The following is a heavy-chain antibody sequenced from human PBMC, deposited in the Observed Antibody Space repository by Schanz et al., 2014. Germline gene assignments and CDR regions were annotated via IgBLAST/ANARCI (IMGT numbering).Heavy chain of an antibody. D-gene: IGHD4-17*01. V-gene: IGHV3-11*01. CDR3: AKVRGDQRGAFDS. Sequence: QVQLVESGGGLVKPGGSLRLSCAASGFIFNDYYMNWIRQAPGKGLEWLSYISRDGTTSYYADSVKGRFTISRDNAKNSLYLQMNSLRVDDTAFYFRAKVRGDQRGAFDSWGQGTLVTVSS. CDR1: GFIFNDYY. J-gene: IGHJ4*02. CDR2: ISRDGTTS.